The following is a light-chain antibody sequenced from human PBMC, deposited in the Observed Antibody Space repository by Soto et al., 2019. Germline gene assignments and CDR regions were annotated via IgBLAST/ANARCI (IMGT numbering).Light chain of an antibody. Sequence: IQMTHSPSTVSGSIGDRVTITCRASQTISSWLAWYQQKPGKAPKLLIYKASTLKSGVPSRFSGSGSGTEFTLTISSLQPDDFATYYCQHYNSHSEAFGQGTIVAIK. J-gene: IGKJ1*01. CDR2: KAS. V-gene: IGKV1-5*03. CDR3: QHYNSHSEA. CDR1: QTISSW.